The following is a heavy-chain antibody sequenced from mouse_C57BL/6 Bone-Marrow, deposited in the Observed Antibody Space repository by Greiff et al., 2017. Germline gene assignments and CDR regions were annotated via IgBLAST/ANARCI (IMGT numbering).Heavy chain of an antibody. CDR3: TGLRLFFDY. CDR2: IDPETGGT. J-gene: IGHJ2*01. V-gene: IGHV1-15*01. Sequence: QVQLKEPGAELVRPGASVTLSCKASGYTFTDYEMHWVKQTPVHGLEWIGAIDPETGGTAYNQKFKGKAILTADKSSSTAYMELRSLTSEDSAVYYCTGLRLFFDYWGQGTTLTVSS. D-gene: IGHD3-2*02. CDR1: GYTFTDYE.